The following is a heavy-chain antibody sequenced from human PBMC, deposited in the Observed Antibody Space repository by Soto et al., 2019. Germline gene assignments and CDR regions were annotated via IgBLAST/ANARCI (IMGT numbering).Heavy chain of an antibody. CDR3: ARYYYDSSGYDGMDV. CDR2: ISPNSGNI. Sequence: GASVKVSCKTSGYTFTRNGISWVRQAPGQGLEWMGWISPNSGNIKYAQKLQGRVIMTTDTSTSTAYMELRSLRSDEDRAVYYCARYYYDSSGYDGMDVWGQGTTVTVSS. CDR1: GYTFTRNG. D-gene: IGHD3-22*01. V-gene: IGHV1-18*01. J-gene: IGHJ6*02.